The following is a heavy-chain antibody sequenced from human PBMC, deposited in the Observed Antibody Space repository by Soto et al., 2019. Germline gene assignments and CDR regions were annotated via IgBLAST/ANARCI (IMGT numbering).Heavy chain of an antibody. V-gene: IGHV3-48*02. CDR2: ISSSSSTI. CDR3: ARENDYVWGSYRLNWFDP. J-gene: IGHJ5*02. D-gene: IGHD3-16*02. CDR1: GFTFSSYS. Sequence: EVQLVESGGGLVQPGGSLRLSCAASGFTFSSYSMNWVRQAPGKGLEWVSYISSSSSTIYYADSVKGRFTISRDNAKNPLYVQMNSLRDEDTAVYYCARENDYVWGSYRLNWFDPWGQGTLVTVSS.